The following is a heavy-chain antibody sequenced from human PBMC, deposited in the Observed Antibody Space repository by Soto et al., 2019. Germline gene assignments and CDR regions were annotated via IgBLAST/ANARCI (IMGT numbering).Heavy chain of an antibody. CDR2: ISYDGTDT. CDR3: VTTKLEGGDSFDI. D-gene: IGHD1-1*01. CDR1: GFTFNNYG. V-gene: IGHV3-30*03. Sequence: GGSLRLSCAASGFTFNNYGMHWVRQAPGKGLEWVAVISYDGTDTYYADSVKGRFSISRDNSKNTLSLQMNSLRVEDTAVYFCVTTKLEGGDSFDIWGQGTMVTVSS. J-gene: IGHJ3*02.